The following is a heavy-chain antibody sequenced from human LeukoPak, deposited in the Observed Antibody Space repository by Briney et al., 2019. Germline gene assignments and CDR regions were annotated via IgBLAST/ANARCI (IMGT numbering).Heavy chain of an antibody. J-gene: IGHJ3*02. CDR2: IYYTGTT. V-gene: IGHV4-39*07. D-gene: IGHD3-9*01. CDR1: GGSISSSSYF. CDR3: ARAVDILTGPGAFDI. Sequence: PSETLSLTCTVSGGSISSSSYFWGWIRQPPGKGLEWIGSIYYTGTTYYNPSLKSRVTISVDMSKNQFSLKLTSVTAADTAVYYCARAVDILTGPGAFDIWGQGTMVTVSS.